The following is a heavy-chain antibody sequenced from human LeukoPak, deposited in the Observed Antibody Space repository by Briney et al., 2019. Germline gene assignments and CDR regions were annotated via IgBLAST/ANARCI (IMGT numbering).Heavy chain of an antibody. J-gene: IGHJ3*02. CDR2: ISQDGSVK. Sequence: GGSLRLSCAASGLTFSKAWMTWVRQAPGEGLEWVAHISQDGSVKSYVDSVKGRFTISRDNAKNSLYLQMNSLRAEDTAVYYCARGTRPGNDAFDIWGQGTMVTVSS. CDR3: ARGTRPGNDAFDI. CDR1: GLTFSKAW. D-gene: IGHD1-1*01. V-gene: IGHV3-7*01.